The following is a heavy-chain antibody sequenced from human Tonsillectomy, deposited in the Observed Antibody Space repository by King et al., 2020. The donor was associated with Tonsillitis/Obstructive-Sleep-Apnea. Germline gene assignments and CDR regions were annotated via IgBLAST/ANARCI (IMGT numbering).Heavy chain of an antibody. CDR3: ARHNPPYCYHYGMDV. CDR2: IYYSGST. J-gene: IGHJ6*02. Sequence: VQLQESGPGLVKPSETLSLTCTVSGGSISSYYWSWIRQPPGKGLEWIGNIYYSGSTNYNPSLKSRVTVSVDTSKNQFSLKLSSVTAADTAVYFCARHNPPYCYHYGMDVWGQGTTVTVSS. V-gene: IGHV4-59*08. CDR1: GGSISSYY.